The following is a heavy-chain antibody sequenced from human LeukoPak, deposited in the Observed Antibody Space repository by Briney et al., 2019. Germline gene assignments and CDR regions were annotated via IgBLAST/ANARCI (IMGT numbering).Heavy chain of an antibody. CDR1: GYTFTSYG. CDR2: ISAYNGNT. J-gene: IGHJ4*02. Sequence: GASVKVSCKASGYTFTSYGISWVRQAPGQGLEWMGWISAYNGNTNYAQKFQGRVTMTRDTSISTAYMELSRLRSDDTAVYYCARESFSRGWYGGAFGDWGQGTLVTVSS. D-gene: IGHD6-19*01. V-gene: IGHV1-18*01. CDR3: ARESFSRGWYGGAFGD.